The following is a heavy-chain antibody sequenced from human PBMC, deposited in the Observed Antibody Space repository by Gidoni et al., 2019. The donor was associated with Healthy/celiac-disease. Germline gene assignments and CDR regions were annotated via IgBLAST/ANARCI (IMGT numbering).Heavy chain of an antibody. CDR1: GLTFGDYA. V-gene: IGHV3-49*03. J-gene: IGHJ4*02. Sequence: EVQLVESGGGLVQPGRSLRLSCPASGLTFGDYAMSWLRQAPGKGLDGVGFIRSKAYGGTTEYAASVKGRFTISRDDSKSIAYLQMNSLKTEDTAVYYCTRAAYCSSTSCPPGFDYWGQGTLVTVSS. D-gene: IGHD2-2*01. CDR2: IRSKAYGGTT. CDR3: TRAAYCSSTSCPPGFDY.